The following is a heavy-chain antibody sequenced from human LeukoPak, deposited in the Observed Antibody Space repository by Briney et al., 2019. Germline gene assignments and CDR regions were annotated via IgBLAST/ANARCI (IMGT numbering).Heavy chain of an antibody. Sequence: GRSLRLSCAASGLTFKNYGMHWVRQAPGKGLEWVAVISYDGSVQFYADSVKGRFTISRDNSENTLFLQMNSLRPEDTAVYYCAKDGLGDYLWYFDLWGRGTLVTVSS. CDR3: AKDGLGDYLWYFDL. J-gene: IGHJ2*01. V-gene: IGHV3-30*18. CDR1: GLTFKNYG. D-gene: IGHD4-17*01. CDR2: ISYDGSVQ.